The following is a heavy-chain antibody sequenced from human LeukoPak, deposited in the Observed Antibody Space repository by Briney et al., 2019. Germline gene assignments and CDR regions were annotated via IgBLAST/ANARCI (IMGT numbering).Heavy chain of an antibody. Sequence: SGTLSLTCGVSGGTITNTSYWTCVRQPPGKGLEWIGEVNLQGSTNYNPSLMGRVAISVDTSENHISLQLTSVTAADTAVYYCAREGGPYRPPDYSGQGTLVTVSS. CDR2: VNLQGST. J-gene: IGHJ4*02. V-gene: IGHV4-4*02. CDR3: AREGGPYRPPDY. CDR1: GGTITNTSY.